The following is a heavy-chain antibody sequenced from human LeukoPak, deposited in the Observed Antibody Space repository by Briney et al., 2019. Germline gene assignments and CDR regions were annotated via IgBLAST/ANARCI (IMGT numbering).Heavy chain of an antibody. J-gene: IGHJ6*03. Sequence: GGSLRLSCAACGFTFSHYSIDWVRQAPGKGLERVASITSSSSHIYYADSVKGRFTISRDNAKNEVYLQMNSLRGEDTAIYYCARVMMGATVTAFHYYCMDVWGVGTAVTVSS. CDR2: ITSSSSHI. D-gene: IGHD4-11*01. CDR1: GFTFSHYS. CDR3: ARVMMGATVTAFHYYCMDV. V-gene: IGHV3-21*01.